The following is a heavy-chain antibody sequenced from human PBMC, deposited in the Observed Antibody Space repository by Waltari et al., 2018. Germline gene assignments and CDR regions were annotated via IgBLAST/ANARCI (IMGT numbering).Heavy chain of an antibody. CDR1: GFRFAIYG. Sequence: QVQLVESGAGVVPPGRSLRLSCDTSGFRFAIYGMHGVRRVPGKGLEGVAVIRAGGSDKFYRDSVKGRFTVSRDTSTNTLYLQMDSLRAEDTAVYYCARDLLDQYYDYWGHGTLVTVSS. J-gene: IGHJ4*01. CDR3: ARDLLDQYYDY. V-gene: IGHV3-33*01. CDR2: IRAGGSDK.